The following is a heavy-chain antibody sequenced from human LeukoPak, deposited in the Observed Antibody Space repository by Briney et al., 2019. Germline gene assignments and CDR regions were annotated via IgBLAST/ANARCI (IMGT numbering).Heavy chain of an antibody. CDR1: GFTFSSYG. CDR2: ISGSGGST. V-gene: IGHV3-23*01. J-gene: IGHJ2*01. CDR3: AKDGYYDSSAYYYVRYFDL. Sequence: GGALRLSCAASGFTFSSYGMSWVRQAPGKGLEWVSAISGSGGSTYYADSVKGRFTISRDNSKNTLYLQMNSLRAEDTAVYYCAKDGYYDSSAYYYVRYFDLWGRGTLVTVSS. D-gene: IGHD3-22*01.